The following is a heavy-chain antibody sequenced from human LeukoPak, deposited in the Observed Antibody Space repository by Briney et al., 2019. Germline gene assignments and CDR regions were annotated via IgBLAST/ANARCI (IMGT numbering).Heavy chain of an antibody. Sequence: GGSLRLSCAASGFTFSTYAMRWVRQAPGKGLEWASTISDGGGSTYYADSVKGRFTISRDNSKNTVYLQMNSLRAEDTAVYYCARGSYDIFFDYWGQGTLVTVSS. CDR2: ISDGGGST. J-gene: IGHJ4*02. V-gene: IGHV3-23*01. CDR3: ARGSYDIFFDY. CDR1: GFTFSTYA. D-gene: IGHD3-9*01.